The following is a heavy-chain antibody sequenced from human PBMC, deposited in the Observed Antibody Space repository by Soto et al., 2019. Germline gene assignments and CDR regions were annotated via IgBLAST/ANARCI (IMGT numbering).Heavy chain of an antibody. CDR1: GFAFEDYG. CDR3: TKDQGSGEIERSFDY. D-gene: IGHD6-25*01. Sequence: EVQLVESGGALVQPGRSLRLSCAASGFAFEDYGMHWVRLTPGKGFEWVSGITLKGAVIGYGDSMRGRFTISRDNAKNSLFLQMNGLRTEDTALYYCTKDQGSGEIERSFDYWGQGTLVTVSS. V-gene: IGHV3-9*01. CDR2: ITLKGAVI. J-gene: IGHJ4*02.